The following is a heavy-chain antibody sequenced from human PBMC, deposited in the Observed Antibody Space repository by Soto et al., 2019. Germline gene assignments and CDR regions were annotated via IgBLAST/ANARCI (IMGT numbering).Heavy chain of an antibody. V-gene: IGHV4-59*01. D-gene: IGHD2-15*01. CDR3: ARAGYCSRGSCGWAFDI. Sequence: PSETLSLTCTVSGGSISSYYWSWIRQPPGKGLEWIGYIYYSGSTNYNPSLKSRVTISVDTSKNQFSLKLSSVTAADTAVYYCARAGYCSRGSCGWAFDIWGQGTMVNVSS. J-gene: IGHJ3*02. CDR2: IYYSGST. CDR1: GGSISSYY.